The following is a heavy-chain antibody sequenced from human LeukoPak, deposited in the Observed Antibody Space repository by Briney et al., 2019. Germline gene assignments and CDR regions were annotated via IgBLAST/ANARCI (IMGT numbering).Heavy chain of an antibody. V-gene: IGHV4-34*01. D-gene: IGHD5-24*01. CDR3: ARDYGLQTFDY. CDR1: GGSFSGYY. J-gene: IGHJ4*02. Sequence: SETLSLTCAVYGGSFSGYYWSWIRQPPGKGLEWIGEINHSGSTNYNPSLKSRVTISVDTSKNQFSLKLSSVTAADTAVYYCARDYGLQTFDYWGQGTLVTVSS. CDR2: INHSGST.